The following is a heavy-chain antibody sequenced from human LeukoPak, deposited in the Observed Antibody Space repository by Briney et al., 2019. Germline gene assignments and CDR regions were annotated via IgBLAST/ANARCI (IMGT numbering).Heavy chain of an antibody. V-gene: IGHV3-23*01. Sequence: PGGPLRLSCAASGFTFSSYAMSWVRQAPGKGLEWVSAISGSGGSTYYADSVKGRFTISRDNSKNTLYLQMNSPRAEDTAVYYCARVRDTAMVVDYWGQGTLVTVSS. CDR2: ISGSGGST. CDR3: ARVRDTAMVVDY. CDR1: GFTFSSYA. J-gene: IGHJ4*02. D-gene: IGHD5-18*01.